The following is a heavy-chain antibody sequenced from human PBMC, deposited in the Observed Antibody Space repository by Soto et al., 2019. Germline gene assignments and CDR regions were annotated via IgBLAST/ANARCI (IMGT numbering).Heavy chain of an antibody. CDR1: GFTFSSYA. J-gene: IGHJ4*02. Sequence: GGSLRLSCAASGFTFSSYAMSWVRQAPGKGLEWVSAISGSGGSTYYADSVKGRFTISRDNSKNTLYLQMNSLRAEDTAVYYCAKDVAMIVVVIPNPFDYWGQGTLVTVSS. CDR3: AKDVAMIVVVIPNPFDY. D-gene: IGHD3-22*01. CDR2: ISGSGGST. V-gene: IGHV3-23*01.